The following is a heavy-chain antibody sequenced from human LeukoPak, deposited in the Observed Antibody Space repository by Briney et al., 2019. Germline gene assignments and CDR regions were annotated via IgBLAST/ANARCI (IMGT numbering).Heavy chain of an antibody. Sequence: SETLSLTCTVSGGSLSSYYWSWLRQPPCKGLEWIGYIYYSGSTNYNPSLKSRVTISVDTSKNQFSLKLSSVTAADTAVYYCARGRTTGTTFDYWGQGTLVTVSS. D-gene: IGHD1-1*01. CDR1: GGSLSSYY. V-gene: IGHV4-59*01. J-gene: IGHJ4*02. CDR2: IYYSGST. CDR3: ARGRTTGTTFDY.